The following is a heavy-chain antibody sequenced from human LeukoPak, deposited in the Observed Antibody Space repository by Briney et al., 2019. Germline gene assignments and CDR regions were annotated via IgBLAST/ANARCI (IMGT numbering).Heavy chain of an antibody. CDR2: IYYSGST. CDR3: AREGAEWELRPPSNDAFDI. J-gene: IGHJ3*02. V-gene: IGHV4-39*07. D-gene: IGHD1-26*01. CDR1: GGSISSSSYY. Sequence: PSETLSLTCTVSGGSISSSSYYWGWIRQPPGKGLEWIGSIYYSGSTYYNPSLKSRVTISVDTSKNQFSLKLSSVTAADTAVYYCAREGAEWELRPPSNDAFDIWGQGTMVTVSS.